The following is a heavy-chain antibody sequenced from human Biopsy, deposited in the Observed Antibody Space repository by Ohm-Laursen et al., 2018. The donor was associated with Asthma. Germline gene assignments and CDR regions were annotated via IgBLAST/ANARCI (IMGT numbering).Heavy chain of an antibody. CDR3: ARAFSSSSYWYFDL. J-gene: IGHJ2*01. V-gene: IGHV4-39*02. CDR2: IYYSGRT. Sequence: SDTLSLTCIVSGDAMSTSGSYWGWIRQSPGKGLEWIGSIYYSGRTYYNPSLESRVTISADTSKNHFSLKVTSVTAADTAVYYCARAFSSSSYWYFDLWGRGDLVTVSS. D-gene: IGHD6-6*01. CDR1: GDAMSTSGSY.